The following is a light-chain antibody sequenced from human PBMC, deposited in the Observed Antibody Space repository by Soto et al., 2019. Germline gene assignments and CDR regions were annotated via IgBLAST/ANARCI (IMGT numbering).Light chain of an antibody. J-gene: IGKJ4*01. V-gene: IGKV3-15*01. Sequence: EIVMTQSPATLSVSPGERVTLSCRASQSVSSNLAWYQQKPGQAPRLLIYGASSKASGIPARFSGSGSETDFTLTISSLQSEDFAVHYCQQYHKWSFTFGGRTTVEIK. CDR1: QSVSSN. CDR2: GAS. CDR3: QQYHKWSFT.